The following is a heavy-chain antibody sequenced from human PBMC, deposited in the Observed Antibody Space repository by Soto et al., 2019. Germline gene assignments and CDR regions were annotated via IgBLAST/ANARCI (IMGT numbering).Heavy chain of an antibody. V-gene: IGHV4-59*01. CDR2: ISYVGST. Sequence: PSETLSLTCTVSGGSISSYYWSWIRQPPVKGLEWIGYISYVGSTYYNPSLKSRVTISLDTSKKHFSLKLTSVTAADTAVYYCARWIGGYCSSSAGYTFDYWGQGTLVTVSS. D-gene: IGHD2-2*02. CDR3: ARWIGGYCSSSAGYTFDY. CDR1: GGSISSYY. J-gene: IGHJ4*02.